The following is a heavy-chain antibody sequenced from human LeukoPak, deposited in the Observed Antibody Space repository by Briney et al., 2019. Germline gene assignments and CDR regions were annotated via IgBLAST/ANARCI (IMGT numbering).Heavy chain of an antibody. CDR2: FDPEDGGT. J-gene: IGHJ4*02. CDR3: ATAGVWFGEFSYDY. CDR1: GYTLTELS. V-gene: IGHV1-24*01. Sequence: ASVKVSCKVSGYTLTELSMHWVRQAPGKGLEWMGGFDPEDGGTIYAQKFQGRVTMTEDTSTDTAYMELSSLRSEDTAVYYCATAGVWFGEFSYDYWGQGTRVTVSS. D-gene: IGHD3-10*01.